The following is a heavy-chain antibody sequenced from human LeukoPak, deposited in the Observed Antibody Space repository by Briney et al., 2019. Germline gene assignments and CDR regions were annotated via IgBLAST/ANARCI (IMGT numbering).Heavy chain of an antibody. CDR1: KFTFSNYA. V-gene: IGHV3-23*01. D-gene: IGHD3-10*01. Sequence: GGSLRLSCAASKFTFSNYAMTWVRQAPGTGPEWVSSITGAGKTYYPDSVKGRFTVSRDNFQNTLYLQMNAVRAEDTAIYYCAKGKSSGSVDWFDPWGQGTLVTVSS. J-gene: IGHJ5*02. CDR2: ITGAGKT. CDR3: AKGKSSGSVDWFDP.